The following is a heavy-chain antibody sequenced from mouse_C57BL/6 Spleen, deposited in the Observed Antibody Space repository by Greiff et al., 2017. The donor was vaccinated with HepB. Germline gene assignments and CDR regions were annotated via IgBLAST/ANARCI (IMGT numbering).Heavy chain of an antibody. D-gene: IGHD1-1*01. CDR3: ARLKVTTVVDYAMDY. V-gene: IGHV1-18*01. CDR2: INPNNGGT. Sequence: VQLQQSGPELVKPGASVKISCKASGYTFTDYNMDWVKQSHGKSLEWIGDINPNNGGTTYNQKFKGKATLTVDKSSSTAYMELRSLTSEDTAVYYCARLKVTTVVDYAMDYWGQGTSVTVSS. J-gene: IGHJ4*01. CDR1: GYTFTDYN.